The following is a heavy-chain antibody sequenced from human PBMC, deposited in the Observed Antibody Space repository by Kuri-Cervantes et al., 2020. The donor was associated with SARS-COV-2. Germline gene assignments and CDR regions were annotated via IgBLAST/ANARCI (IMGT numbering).Heavy chain of an antibody. CDR1: GFTFSSYG. CDR3: AKDAVGYCSSTSWYLYYMDV. D-gene: IGHD2-2*01. V-gene: IGHV3-30*18. J-gene: IGHJ6*03. CDR2: ISYDGSNK. Sequence: GGSLRLSCAASGFTFSSYGMHWVRQAPGKGLEGVAVISYDGSNKYYADSVKGRFTISRDNSKNTLYLQMNSLRAEDTAVYYCAKDAVGYCSSTSWYLYYMDVWGKGTTVTVSS.